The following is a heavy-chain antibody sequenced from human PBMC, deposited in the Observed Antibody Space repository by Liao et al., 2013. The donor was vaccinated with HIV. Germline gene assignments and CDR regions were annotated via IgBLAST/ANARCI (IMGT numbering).Heavy chain of an antibody. D-gene: IGHD3-10*01. CDR1: GGSFSGYY. CDR2: INHSGKT. CDR3: ARGSPLTMVRGGSFDY. V-gene: IGHV4-34*01. J-gene: IGHJ4*02. Sequence: QVQLQQWGAGLLKPSETLSLTCAVYGGSFSGYYWSWIRQPPGKGLEWIGEINHSGKTNYNPSLKSRVTISVDTSKNQFSLKLSSVTAADTAVYYCARGSPLTMVRGGSFDYWGQGTLVTVSS.